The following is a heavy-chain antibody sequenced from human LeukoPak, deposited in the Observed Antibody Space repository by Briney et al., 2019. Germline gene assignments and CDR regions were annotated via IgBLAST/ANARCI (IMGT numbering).Heavy chain of an antibody. CDR1: GGSINNYY. J-gene: IGHJ5*02. CDR2: VFDSGST. CDR3: ARHPSAYTWFDP. V-gene: IGHV4-59*08. Sequence: SETLSLTCTVSGGSINNYYWSWIRQPPGKGLEWNGYVFDSGSTKYNPSLKSRVTILVDTSKNRFSLKLSSVTAADTAVYYCARHPSAYTWFDPWGQGTLVTVSS.